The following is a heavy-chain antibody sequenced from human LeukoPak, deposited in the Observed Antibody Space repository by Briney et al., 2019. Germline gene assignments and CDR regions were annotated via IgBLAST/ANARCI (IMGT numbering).Heavy chain of an antibody. CDR1: GGTFSSYA. J-gene: IGHJ3*02. V-gene: IGHV1-69*05. Sequence: GASVNVSCKASGGTFSSYAISWVRQAPGQGLEWMGGIIPIFGTANYAQKFQGRVTITTDESTSTAYMELSSLRSEDTAVYYCARDARPEIDSSDAFDIWGQGTMVTVSS. CDR2: IIPIFGTA. CDR3: ARDARPEIDSSDAFDI. D-gene: IGHD3-22*01.